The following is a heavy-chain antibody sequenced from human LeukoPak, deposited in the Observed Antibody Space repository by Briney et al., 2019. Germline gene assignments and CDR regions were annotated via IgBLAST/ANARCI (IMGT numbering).Heavy chain of an antibody. CDR2: VSYSGST. CDR3: ARGRTTFGGAIVTHYFDY. CDR1: GDSTFNYY. Sequence: PSETLSLTCTVSGDSTFNYYWTWIRQPPGKGLEWIGYVSYSGSTNYNPSLKSRISISVETSKKQFSLMVSSVTAADTAVYYCARGRTTFGGAIVTHYFDYWGQGTLVSVSS. D-gene: IGHD3-16*01. V-gene: IGHV4-59*01. J-gene: IGHJ4*02.